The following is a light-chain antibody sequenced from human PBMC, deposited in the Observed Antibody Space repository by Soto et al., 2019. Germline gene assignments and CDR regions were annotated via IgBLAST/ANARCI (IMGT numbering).Light chain of an antibody. Sequence: QSVLTQPASVSGSPGQSITISCTGTSSDVGGYNYVSWYQQHPGKVPKLMIYAVSNRPSGVSDRFSGSKSGNTASLTISGLRAEDEADYYCSSYTTINTGVFGTGTKVTVL. V-gene: IGLV2-14*01. J-gene: IGLJ1*01. CDR2: AVS. CDR3: SSYTTINTGV. CDR1: SSDVGGYNY.